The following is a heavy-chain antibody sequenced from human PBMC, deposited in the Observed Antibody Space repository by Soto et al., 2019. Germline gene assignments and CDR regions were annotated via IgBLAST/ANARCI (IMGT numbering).Heavy chain of an antibody. CDR3: ARDTSGYYYFDY. J-gene: IGHJ4*02. D-gene: IGHD3-22*01. CDR2: IIPIFGTA. V-gene: IGHV1-69*13. CDR1: GGTFSSYA. Sequence: SVKVSCKASGGTFSSYAISWVRQAPGQGLEWMGGIIPIFGTANYAQKFQGRVTITADESTSTAYMELSSLRSEDTAVYYCARDTSGYYYFDYWGQGTLVTVSS.